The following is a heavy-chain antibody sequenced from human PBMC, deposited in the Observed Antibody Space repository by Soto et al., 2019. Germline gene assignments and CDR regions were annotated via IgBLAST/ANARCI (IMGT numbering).Heavy chain of an antibody. CDR1: GGSISSGGYY. CDR3: ARDIYSYGYYAFDI. J-gene: IGHJ3*02. V-gene: IGHV4-31*03. D-gene: IGHD5-18*01. Sequence: SETLSLTCTVSGGSISSGGYYLSWIRQHPGKGLEWIGYIYYSGSTYYNPSLKSRVTISVDTSKNQFSLKLSSVTAADTAVYYCARDIYSYGYYAFDIWGQGTMVTVSS. CDR2: IYYSGST.